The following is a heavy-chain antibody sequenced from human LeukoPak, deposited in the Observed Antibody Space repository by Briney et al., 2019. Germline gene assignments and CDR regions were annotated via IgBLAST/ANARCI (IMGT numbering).Heavy chain of an antibody. CDR3: AKGNRDSSGFYYYYGMDV. D-gene: IGHD3-22*01. J-gene: IGHJ6*02. CDR1: GFTFSSYE. Sequence: PGGSLRLSCAVSGFTFSSYEMNWVRQAPGKGLEWVSYISSSGGTKYYADAVKGRFTISRDNAKNSLYLQMNSLRAEDTAFYYCAKGNRDSSGFYYYYGMDVWGQGTTVTVSS. CDR2: ISSSGGTK. V-gene: IGHV3-48*03.